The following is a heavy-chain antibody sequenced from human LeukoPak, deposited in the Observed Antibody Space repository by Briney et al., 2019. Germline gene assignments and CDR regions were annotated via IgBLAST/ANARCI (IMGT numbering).Heavy chain of an antibody. CDR2: FDPEDGET. J-gene: IGHJ4*02. D-gene: IGHD3-22*01. Sequence: ASVKVSCKASGYTFTGYYMHWVRQAPGKGLEWMGGFDPEDGETIYAQKFQGRVTMTEDTSTDTAYMELSSLRSEDTAVYYCATGGNYYDSSGYYSPFDYWGQGTLVTVSS. CDR3: ATGGNYYDSSGYYSPFDY. CDR1: GYTFTGYY. V-gene: IGHV1-24*01.